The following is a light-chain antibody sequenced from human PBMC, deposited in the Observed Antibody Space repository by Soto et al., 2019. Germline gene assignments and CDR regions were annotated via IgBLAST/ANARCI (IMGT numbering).Light chain of an antibody. CDR3: ASFRSGTILV. CDR2: EVN. Sequence: QSALTQPASVSGSPGQSVTISCTGPRSDIGDSNFISWYQHSPGKAPRLLIYEVNNRPSGVSRRFSGPKAGNTASLTISGLLDDDEADYFCASFRSGTILVFGSGTKVTVL. V-gene: IGLV2-14*01. CDR1: RSDIGDSNF. J-gene: IGLJ1*01.